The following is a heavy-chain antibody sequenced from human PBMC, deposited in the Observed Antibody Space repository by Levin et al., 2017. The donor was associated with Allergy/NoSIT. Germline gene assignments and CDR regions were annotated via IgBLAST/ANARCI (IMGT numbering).Heavy chain of an antibody. D-gene: IGHD2-21*02. CDR1: GFTFSAHY. Sequence: GGSLRLSCAASGFTFSAHYMDWVRQAPGKGLEWVGRIRDNRNNYATEYAASVKGRFTISRDDSRNSLYLQMNSLKTEDTAVYYCVRPTARMVTSGMDVWGQGTTVTVSS. CDR3: VRPTARMVTSGMDV. J-gene: IGHJ6*02. V-gene: IGHV3-72*01. CDR2: IRDNRNNYAT.